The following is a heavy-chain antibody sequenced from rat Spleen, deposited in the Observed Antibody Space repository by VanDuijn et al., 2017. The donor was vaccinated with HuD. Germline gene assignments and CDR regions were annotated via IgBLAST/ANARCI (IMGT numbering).Heavy chain of an antibody. CDR3: ARQETSGYSNWFTC. D-gene: IGHD4-3*01. V-gene: IGHV5-25*01. J-gene: IGHJ3*01. CDR1: GFTFSSYD. Sequence: EVQLVESGGALVQPGRSLKLSCAASGFTFSSYDMAWVRQAPTKGLEWVASISPSGGSTYYRDSVKGRFTVSRDNARSTLYLQMDSLRSEDTATYYCARQETSGYSNWFTCWGQGTLVTVSS. CDR2: ISPSGGST.